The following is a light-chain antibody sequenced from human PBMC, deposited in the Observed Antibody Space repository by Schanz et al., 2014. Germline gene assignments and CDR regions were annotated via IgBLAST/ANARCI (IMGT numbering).Light chain of an antibody. CDR3: SSYAGSNNWRV. Sequence: QSVLTQPPSASETPGQTVTISCSGGSSNIGNNYVHWYQHLPATAPKLLIYRNDQRPSGVPDRFSGSKSNTSASLAISGLRSDDEADYYCSSYAGSNNWRVFGGGTKLTVL. CDR2: RND. CDR1: SSNIGNNY. J-gene: IGLJ2*01. V-gene: IGLV1-47*01.